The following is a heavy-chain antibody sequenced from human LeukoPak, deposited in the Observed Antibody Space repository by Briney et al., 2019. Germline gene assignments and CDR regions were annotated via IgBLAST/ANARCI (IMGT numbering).Heavy chain of an antibody. D-gene: IGHD3-22*01. V-gene: IGHV3-53*01. CDR3: AREGRFDNSGYHDAFDL. CDR2: MYTGGNT. J-gene: IGHJ3*01. CDR1: GFIVSSIY. Sequence: GRSLRLSCAASGFIVSSIYMSWVRQAPGKGFEWVSVMYTGGNTKYADSVKGRFTISRDNSKNTLYLQMNSLRAEDTAVYHCAREGRFDNSGYHDAFDLWGQGTLVTVS.